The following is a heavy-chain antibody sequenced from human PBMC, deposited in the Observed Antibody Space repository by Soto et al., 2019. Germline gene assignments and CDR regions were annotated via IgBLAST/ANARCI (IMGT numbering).Heavy chain of an antibody. CDR3: ARGVKSYDDILTGNSYGRGG. D-gene: IGHD3-9*01. CDR2: IWYDGSNK. V-gene: IGHV3-33*08. CDR1: GITLSDHY. J-gene: IGHJ6*04. Sequence: GGSLRLSCAGSGITLSDHYIDWVRQAPGKGLEWVAVIWYDGSNKYYADSVKGRFTISRDNSKNTLYLQMNSLRAEDTAVYYCARGVKSYDDILTGNSYGRGGWGKGTRGTASS.